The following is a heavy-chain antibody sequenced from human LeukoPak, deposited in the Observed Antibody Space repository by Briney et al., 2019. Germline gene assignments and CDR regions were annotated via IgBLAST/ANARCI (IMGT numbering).Heavy chain of an antibody. CDR1: GYTFTGYY. Sequence: ASVKVSCKASGYTFTGYYMHWVRQAPGQGLEWMGWINPKSGSTNYAQKFQGRVNMTRDTSISTAYMELSRLRSDDTAVYYCARSSLAAAAFAPRGQGTLVTVSS. J-gene: IGHJ5*02. CDR2: INPKSGST. D-gene: IGHD6-13*01. V-gene: IGHV1-2*02. CDR3: ARSSLAAAAFAP.